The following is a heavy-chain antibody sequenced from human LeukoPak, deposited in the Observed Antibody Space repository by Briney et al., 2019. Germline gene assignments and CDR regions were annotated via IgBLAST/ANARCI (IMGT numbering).Heavy chain of an antibody. J-gene: IGHJ4*02. CDR3: AKDPDPLPTYYFDY. D-gene: IGHD2/OR15-2a*01. Sequence: PGGSLRLSCAASGFTFSSYAMSWVRQAPGKGLEWVSAISGSGGSTYYADSVKGRFTISRDNSKNTLYPQMNSLRAEDTAVYYCAKDPDPLPTYYFDYWGQGTLVTVSS. CDR2: ISGSGGST. CDR1: GFTFSSYA. V-gene: IGHV3-23*01.